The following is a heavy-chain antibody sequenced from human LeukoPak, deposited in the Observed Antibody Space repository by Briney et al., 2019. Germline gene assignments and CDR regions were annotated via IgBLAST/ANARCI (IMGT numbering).Heavy chain of an antibody. V-gene: IGHV1-2*02. Sequence: ASVKVSCKASGYTFTGYYMNWVRQAPGQGLEWMGWIYPNSGGTNYAQKFQGRVTMTRDTSISTAYMELSRLRSDDTAVYYCVRNPIDCSGGSCYSRFDPWGQGTLVTVSS. J-gene: IGHJ5*02. CDR3: VRNPIDCSGGSCYSRFDP. CDR1: GYTFTGYY. CDR2: IYPNSGGT. D-gene: IGHD2-15*01.